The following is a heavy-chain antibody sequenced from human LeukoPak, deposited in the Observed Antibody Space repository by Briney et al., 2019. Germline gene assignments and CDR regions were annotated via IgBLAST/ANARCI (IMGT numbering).Heavy chain of an antibody. CDR2: IYYSGST. CDR3: ARDLGYGDYLGY. CDR1: GGSISSYY. Sequence: SETLSLTCTVSGGSISSYYWSWIRQPPGKGLEWIGYIYYSGSTNYNPSLKSRVTISVDTSKNQFSLKLSSVTAADTAVYYCARDLGYGDYLGYWGQGTLVTVSS. J-gene: IGHJ4*02. D-gene: IGHD4-17*01. V-gene: IGHV4-59*01.